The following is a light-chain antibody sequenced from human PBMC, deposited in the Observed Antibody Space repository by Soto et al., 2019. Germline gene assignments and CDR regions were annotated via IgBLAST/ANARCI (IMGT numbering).Light chain of an antibody. Sequence: EIVLTQSPTTLSLSPGERDTLSCRASQSVSSYFAWYQQKPGQAPRLLIYDASTRAAGIPARFSGSGSGTYFTLTTSSLEPEDFAVYYCQQRSDWPLTFGGWTKVEIK. CDR3: QQRSDWPLT. CDR1: QSVSSY. J-gene: IGKJ4*01. V-gene: IGKV3-11*01. CDR2: DAS.